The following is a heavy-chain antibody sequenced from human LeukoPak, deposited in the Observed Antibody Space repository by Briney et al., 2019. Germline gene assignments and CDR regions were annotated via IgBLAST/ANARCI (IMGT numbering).Heavy chain of an antibody. J-gene: IGHJ3*02. V-gene: IGHV1-8*01. CDR1: GYTFTSYD. D-gene: IGHD6-19*01. CDR3: ARRSAVAKDAFDI. CDR2: MNPNSGNT. Sequence: ASVKVSCKASGYTFTSYDINWVRHATGQGLEWMGWMNPNSGNTGYAQKFQGRVTMTRNTSISTAYMELSSLRSEDTAVYYCARRSAVAKDAFDIWGQGTMVTVSS.